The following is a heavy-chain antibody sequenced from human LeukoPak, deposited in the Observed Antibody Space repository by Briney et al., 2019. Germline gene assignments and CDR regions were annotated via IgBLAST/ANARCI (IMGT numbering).Heavy chain of an antibody. Sequence: GGSLRLSCAASGFTLSTYSMNRVRQAPGKGLEWVSYISSSSSTIYYADSVKGRFTISRDNAKNSLYLQMNSLRAEDTAAYYCARVLRGYTYGSSDYWGQGTLVAVSS. CDR2: ISSSSSTI. CDR1: GFTLSTYS. D-gene: IGHD5-18*01. CDR3: ARVLRGYTYGSSDY. V-gene: IGHV3-48*01. J-gene: IGHJ4*02.